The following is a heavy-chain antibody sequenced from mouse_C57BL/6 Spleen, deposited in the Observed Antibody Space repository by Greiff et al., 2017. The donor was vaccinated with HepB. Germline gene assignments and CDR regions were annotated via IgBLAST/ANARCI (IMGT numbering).Heavy chain of an antibody. Sequence: VQLQQPGAELVKPGASVKLSCKASGYTFTSYWMQWVKQRPGQGLEWIGAIDPSDSYTNYNQKFKGKATLTVDTSSSTAYMQLSSLTSEDSAVYYCARGGMAYSNYAWFAYWGQGTLVTVSA. D-gene: IGHD2-5*01. CDR1: GYTFTSYW. CDR3: ARGGMAYSNYAWFAY. J-gene: IGHJ3*01. CDR2: IDPSDSYT. V-gene: IGHV1-50*01.